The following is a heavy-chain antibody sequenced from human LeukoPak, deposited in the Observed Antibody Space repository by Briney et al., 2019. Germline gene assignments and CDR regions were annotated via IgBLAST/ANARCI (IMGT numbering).Heavy chain of an antibody. J-gene: IGHJ3*02. D-gene: IGHD3-22*01. CDR3: ARDVNYDSFPDAFDI. CDR2: ISGSGGST. V-gene: IGHV3-23*01. Sequence: PGTSLRLSCAASGFTFSSYAMSWVRQAPGKGLEWVSAISGSGGSTYYADSVKGRFTISRDNSKNTLYLQMNSLRAEDTAVYYCARDVNYDSFPDAFDIWGQGTMVTVSS. CDR1: GFTFSSYA.